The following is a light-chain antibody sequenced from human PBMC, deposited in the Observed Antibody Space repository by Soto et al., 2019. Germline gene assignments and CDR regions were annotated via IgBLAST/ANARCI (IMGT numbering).Light chain of an antibody. CDR2: EVS. J-gene: IGLJ1*01. Sequence: QSVLTQPPSASRSPGQSVPISCTGTSSVVGGYNYVSWYQQHPGNAPKLMIYEVSKRPSGVPDRFSGSKSGNTASLTVSGFQAEDEADYYCISYAGSNLIYVFGNGTKVTV. CDR1: SSVVGGYNY. V-gene: IGLV2-8*02. CDR3: ISYAGSNLIYV.